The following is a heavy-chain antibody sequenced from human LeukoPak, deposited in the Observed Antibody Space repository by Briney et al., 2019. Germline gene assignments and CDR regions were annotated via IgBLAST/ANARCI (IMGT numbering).Heavy chain of an antibody. Sequence: GGSLRLSCAASGFTFSSYGMHWVRQAPGKGLEWVALISYDGSNKYYADSVKGRFTFSRDNSKNTLYLQMGSLRAEDTAVYYCARDRNYYDSSGYPFDYWGQGTLVTVSS. D-gene: IGHD3-22*01. V-gene: IGHV3-30*03. CDR1: GFTFSSYG. CDR3: ARDRNYYDSSGYPFDY. CDR2: ISYDGSNK. J-gene: IGHJ4*02.